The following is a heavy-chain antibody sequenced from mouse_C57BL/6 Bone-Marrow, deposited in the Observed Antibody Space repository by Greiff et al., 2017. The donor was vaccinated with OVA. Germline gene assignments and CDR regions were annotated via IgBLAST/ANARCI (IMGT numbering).Heavy chain of an antibody. Sequence: DVKPVESGGGLVKPGGSLKLSCAASGFTFSIYAMSWVRQTPEKRPEWVATISDGGSYTYYPDNVKGRFTTSRDIAKNNLDLQMSHLKSKDTSMYYYARGNSGYGWYFDVWGTGTTVTVSS. V-gene: IGHV5-4*03. D-gene: IGHD3-2*02. CDR2: ISDGGSYT. J-gene: IGHJ1*03. CDR1: GFTFSIYA. CDR3: ARGNSGYGWYFDV.